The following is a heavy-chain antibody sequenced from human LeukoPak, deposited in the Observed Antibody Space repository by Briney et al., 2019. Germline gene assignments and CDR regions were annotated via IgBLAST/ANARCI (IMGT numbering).Heavy chain of an antibody. Sequence: GASVKVSCKASGFAFNGYYMYWVRQAPGQGLEWMGWIKANSGATLYSEKFQGGVTMTRDTSIGTLYMELSSLTSDDTAVYYCTRDGDWHHQDFDLWGQGTLVTVSS. CDR1: GFAFNGYY. J-gene: IGHJ4*02. CDR3: TRDGDWHHQDFDL. CDR2: IKANSGAT. V-gene: IGHV1-2*02. D-gene: IGHD2-21*02.